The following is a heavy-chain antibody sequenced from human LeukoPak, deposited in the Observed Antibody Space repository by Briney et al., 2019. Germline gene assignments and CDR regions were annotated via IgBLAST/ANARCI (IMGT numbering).Heavy chain of an antibody. J-gene: IGHJ4*02. V-gene: IGHV4-34*01. CDR1: GGSFSGYY. CDR3: ASFKGY. Sequence: SETLSLTCAVYGGSFSGYYWSWIRQPPGKGLEWIGEINHSGSTNYNPSLKSRVTISVHTSKNQFSLKLSSVTAADTAVYYCASFKGYWGQGTLVTVSS. CDR2: INHSGST.